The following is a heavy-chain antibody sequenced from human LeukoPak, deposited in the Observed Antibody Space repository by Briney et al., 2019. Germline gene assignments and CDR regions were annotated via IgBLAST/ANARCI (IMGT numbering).Heavy chain of an antibody. CDR2: VSGSGGNT. J-gene: IGHJ4*02. V-gene: IGHV3-23*01. CDR3: AKEASGGYGYFDH. D-gene: IGHD5-12*01. CDR1: GFTFSSYV. Sequence: GGSLRLSCAASGFTFSSYVMSWVRQAPGKGLEWVSGVSGSGGNTYNADSVKGRFTISGDSSKNTLCLQMNSLRAEDTATYYCAKEASGGYGYFDHWGQGTLVTVSS.